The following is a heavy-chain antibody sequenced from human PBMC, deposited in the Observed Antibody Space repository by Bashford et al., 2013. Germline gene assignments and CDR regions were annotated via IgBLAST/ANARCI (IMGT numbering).Heavy chain of an antibody. J-gene: IGHJ4*02. CDR2: ISAYNGNI. D-gene: IGHD3-22*01. Sequence: WVRQAPGQGLEWMGWISAYNGNIKYADNLQGRVTMTTDTSTSTAYMEMRSLSAADTAVYYCARDNYYFDNSGSLSSTFDYWGPGTLVTVSS. V-gene: IGHV1-18*01. CDR3: ARDNYYFDNSGSLSSTFDY.